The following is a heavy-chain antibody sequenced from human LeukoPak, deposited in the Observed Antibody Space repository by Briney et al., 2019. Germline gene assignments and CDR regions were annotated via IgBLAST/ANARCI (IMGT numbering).Heavy chain of an antibody. J-gene: IGHJ5*02. V-gene: IGHV4-4*07. CDR1: GASIRSYY. CDR3: ARDLYCSSTTCYWFDL. CDR2: LYNSGST. D-gene: IGHD2-2*01. Sequence: SETLSLTCSVSGASIRSYYWSWIRQPAGKGLEWIGRLYNSGSTDYNPSLKSRVTMSADMSKNQFSLRLTSVTAADSAVYYCARDLYCSSTTCYWFDLWGQGTLVTVSS.